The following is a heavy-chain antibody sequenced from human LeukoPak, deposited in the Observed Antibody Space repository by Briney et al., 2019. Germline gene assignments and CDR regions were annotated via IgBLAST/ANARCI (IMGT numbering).Heavy chain of an antibody. D-gene: IGHD1-26*01. CDR1: GFTVSSNY. Sequence: GGSLRLSCAASGFTVSSNYMSWVRQAPGKGLEWVSVIYSGGSTYYADSVKGRFTISRDNSKNTLYLQMNSLRAEDTAVYYCAKDGSKSVRDFDYWGQGTLVTVSS. V-gene: IGHV3-53*01. J-gene: IGHJ4*02. CDR3: AKDGSKSVRDFDY. CDR2: IYSGGST.